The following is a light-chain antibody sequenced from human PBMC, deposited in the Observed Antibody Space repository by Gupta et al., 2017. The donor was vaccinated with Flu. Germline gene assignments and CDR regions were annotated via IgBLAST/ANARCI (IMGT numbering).Light chain of an antibody. CDR2: EVT. CDR3: SSCISSSTLV. J-gene: IGLJ2*01. CDR1: SSDIGSYNY. V-gene: IGLV2-14*01. Sequence: QSALTQPASVSGSPGQSITISCTGTSSDIGSYNYVSWYQQPPGQPHNLLIYEVTNSPAGVSSRFSASKAGNTASLTISGPQEEDAADYYYSSCISSSTLVFGGGTKLTVL.